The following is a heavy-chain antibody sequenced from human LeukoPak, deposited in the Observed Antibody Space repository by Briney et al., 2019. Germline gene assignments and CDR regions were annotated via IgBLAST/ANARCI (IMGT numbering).Heavy chain of an antibody. D-gene: IGHD3-9*01. J-gene: IGHJ4*02. Sequence: ASVKVSRKASGYTFTSYAMHWVRQAPGQRLEWMGWINAGNGNTKYSQKFQGRVTITRDTSASTAYMELSSLRSEDTAVYYCARAPGLRYFDWLPDYFDYWGQGTLVTVSS. CDR2: INAGNGNT. CDR3: ARAPGLRYFDWLPDYFDY. V-gene: IGHV1-3*01. CDR1: GYTFTSYA.